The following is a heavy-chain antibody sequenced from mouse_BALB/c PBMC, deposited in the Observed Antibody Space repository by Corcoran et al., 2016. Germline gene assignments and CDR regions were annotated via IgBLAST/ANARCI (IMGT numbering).Heavy chain of an antibody. CDR3: TREGLTTVVARFDY. CDR2: VNPYNGGT. Sequence: EVQLQQSGPELVKPGASVKMSCKASGYTFTDYYMDWVNQSHGERFEWIGRVNPYNGGTSYNQKFKGKATLTVDKSSSTAYMELNSLTSEDSAIYYCTREGLTTVVARFDYWGQGTTLTVSS. V-gene: IGHV1-19*01. D-gene: IGHD1-1*01. CDR1: GYTFTDYY. J-gene: IGHJ2*01.